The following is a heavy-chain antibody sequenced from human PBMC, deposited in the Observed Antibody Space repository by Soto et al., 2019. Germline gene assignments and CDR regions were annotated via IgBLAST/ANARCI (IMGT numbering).Heavy chain of an antibody. CDR2: IKQAGSEQ. V-gene: IGHV3-7*03. CDR3: ASGDFGDTVIHGFGY. CDR1: GFTFSSYW. J-gene: IGHJ4*02. D-gene: IGHD4-17*01. Sequence: EVQLVESGGGLVQPGGSLRLSCAASGFTFSSYWMSWVRQAPEKGLEWVANIKQAGSEQYYVDSLRGRFTISRDNAKNSLYLQINSLRAEDTALYYCASGDFGDTVIHGFGYWGQGALVTVSS.